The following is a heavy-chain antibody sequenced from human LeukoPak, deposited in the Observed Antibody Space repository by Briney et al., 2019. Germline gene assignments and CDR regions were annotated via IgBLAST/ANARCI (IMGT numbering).Heavy chain of an antibody. CDR1: GFTFNNYW. D-gene: IGHD3-9*01. CDR3: VRNLPGAGY. Sequence: GGSLRLSCAAFGFTFNNYWLSWVRQAPGKGLEWVANIKTDGSETYYVDAVKGRFTISRDNAKNSLYLQMNNLRVEDTAVYYCVRNLPGAGYWGQGTLVIVSS. J-gene: IGHJ4*02. CDR2: IKTDGSET. V-gene: IGHV3-7*01.